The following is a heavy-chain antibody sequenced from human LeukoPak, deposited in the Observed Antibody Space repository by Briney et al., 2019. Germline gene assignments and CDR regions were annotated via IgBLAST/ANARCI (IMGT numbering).Heavy chain of an antibody. D-gene: IGHD3-22*01. CDR1: GYTFTSYG. CDR2: ISAYNGNT. V-gene: IGHV1-18*01. Sequence: ASVKVSCKASGYTFTSYGISWVRQAPGQGLEWMGWISAYNGNTNYAQKLQGRVTMTTDTSTSTAYMELRSLRSDDTAVYYCAREGDFSYYDSSGYYYWGQGTLVTVYS. J-gene: IGHJ4*02. CDR3: AREGDFSYYDSSGYYY.